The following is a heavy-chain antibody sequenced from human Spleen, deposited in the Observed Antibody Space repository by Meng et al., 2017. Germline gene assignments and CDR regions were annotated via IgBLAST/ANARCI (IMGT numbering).Heavy chain of an antibody. Sequence: SETLSLTCTDSGGSISSYYWSWIRQPPGKGLEWIGYIYYSGSTNYNPSLKSRVTISVDTSKNQFSLKLSSVTAADTAVYYCARAHGPFDAFDIWGQGTMVTVSS. CDR3: ARAHGPFDAFDI. J-gene: IGHJ3*02. CDR2: IYYSGST. V-gene: IGHV4-59*01. CDR1: GGSISSYY.